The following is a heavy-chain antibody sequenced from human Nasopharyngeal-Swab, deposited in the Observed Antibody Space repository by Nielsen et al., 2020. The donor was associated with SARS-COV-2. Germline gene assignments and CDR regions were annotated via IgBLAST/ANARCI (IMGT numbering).Heavy chain of an antibody. CDR2: IYSGGGT. Sequence: GESLKISCAASAFTVSSNCMSWVRQAPGKGLEWVSVIYSGGGTYYADSVKGRFTISRDNSKNTLYLQMNSLRAEDTAVYYCARDMGGMEDYWGQGTLVTVSS. D-gene: IGHD3-16*01. V-gene: IGHV3-53*01. CDR3: ARDMGGMEDY. J-gene: IGHJ4*02. CDR1: AFTVSSNC.